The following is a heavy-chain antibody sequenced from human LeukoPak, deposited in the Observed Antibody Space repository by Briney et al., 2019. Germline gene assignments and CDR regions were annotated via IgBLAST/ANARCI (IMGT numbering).Heavy chain of an antibody. CDR2: ISYSGNT. CDR3: ARHCCSGPAKRVFDI. CDR1: GGSIISSDYH. J-gene: IGHJ3*02. D-gene: IGHD2-15*01. Sequence: PSETLSLTCTVCGGSIISSDYHWGWVRQPPGKGLEWIGTISYSGNTDYNPSLRSRVTISVDTSNNQFSLRLGSVTAADTAVYHCARHCCSGPAKRVFDIWGQGTMVTVSS. V-gene: IGHV4-39*01.